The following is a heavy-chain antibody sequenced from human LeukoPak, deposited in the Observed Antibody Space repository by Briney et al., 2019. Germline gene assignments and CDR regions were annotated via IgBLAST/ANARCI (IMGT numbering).Heavy chain of an antibody. CDR3: AKSDYDFWSGYYTGIPFFDY. D-gene: IGHD3-3*01. V-gene: IGHV3-20*04. J-gene: IGHJ4*02. Sequence: GGSLRLSCAASGFTFDDYGMSWVRQAPGKGLEWVSGINWNGGSTGYADSVKGRFTISRDNSKNTLYLQMNSLRAEDTAVYYCAKSDYDFWSGYYTGIPFFDYWGQGTLVTVSS. CDR2: INWNGGST. CDR1: GFTFDDYG.